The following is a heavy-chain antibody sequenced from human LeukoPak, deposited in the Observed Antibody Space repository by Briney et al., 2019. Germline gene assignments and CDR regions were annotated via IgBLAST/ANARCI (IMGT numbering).Heavy chain of an antibody. Sequence: GGSLRLSCAVSGFTFSSYWMSWVRQAPGKGLEWVANIKQDGSEKYYVDSVKGRFTISRDNAKNSLYLQMNSLRAEDTAVYYCARNPYYYYGMDVWGQGTTVTVSS. V-gene: IGHV3-7*01. CDR2: IKQDGSEK. CDR1: GFTFSSYW. CDR3: ARNPYYYYGMDV. J-gene: IGHJ6*02.